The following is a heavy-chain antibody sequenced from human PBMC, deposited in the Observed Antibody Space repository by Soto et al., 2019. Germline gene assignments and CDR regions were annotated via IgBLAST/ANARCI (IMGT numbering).Heavy chain of an antibody. J-gene: IGHJ1*01. CDR1: RFTFSSYA. D-gene: IGHD3-3*01. Sequence: PGGSLRLSSAASRFTFSSYAISWVLQPPGKGLEWLSAISGSGGSTYYADSVKGRFTNSRDNSNNTLYLQLNSLRAEDTAVYYCAKDRFYDFWSGYYTQSAEYFQHWGQGTLVTVSS. V-gene: IGHV3-23*01. CDR2: ISGSGGST. CDR3: AKDRFYDFWSGYYTQSAEYFQH.